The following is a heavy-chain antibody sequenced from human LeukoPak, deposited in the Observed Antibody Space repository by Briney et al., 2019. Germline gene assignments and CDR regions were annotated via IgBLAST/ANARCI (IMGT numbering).Heavy chain of an antibody. CDR1: GFTFSNYA. Sequence: PGGSLRLSCAASGFTFSNYAMSWVRQAPGKGLEWVSGITARADSTYYADSVKGRVTISRDNSKNTLFLQLNSLRAEDTAVYYCARALLVRSGYNYSPNYFDYWGQGTLVTVSS. CDR2: ITARADST. CDR3: ARALLVRSGYNYSPNYFDY. V-gene: IGHV3-23*01. D-gene: IGHD5-24*01. J-gene: IGHJ4*02.